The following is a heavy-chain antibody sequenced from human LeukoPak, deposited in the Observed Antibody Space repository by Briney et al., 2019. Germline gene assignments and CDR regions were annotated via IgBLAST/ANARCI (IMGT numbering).Heavy chain of an antibody. D-gene: IGHD3-3*01. CDR2: IYTTGTT. V-gene: IGHV3-66*01. Sequence: EGSLRLSCAASGFTVSSDYMTWVRQAPGKGLEWVSVIYTTGTTYYADSVKGRFTVSRDDSKNTLYLQMNSLRAEDTAVYYCARDGYFRSESLDYWGQGTLVTVSS. CDR1: GFTVSSDY. CDR3: ARDGYFRSESLDY. J-gene: IGHJ4*02.